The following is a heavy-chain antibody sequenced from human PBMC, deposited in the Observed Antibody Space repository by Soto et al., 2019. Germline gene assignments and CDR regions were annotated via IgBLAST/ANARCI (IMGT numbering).Heavy chain of an antibody. D-gene: IGHD4-17*01. CDR2: LYSGGTT. CDR1: GFTVSNNY. V-gene: IGHV3-66*01. J-gene: IGHJ4*02. CDR3: ARDSPVTTTGY. Sequence: EVQLVESGGGLVQPGGSLRLSCAASGFTVSNNYMIWVRQAPGKGLEWVSLLYSGGTTYYTDSVKGRFIISRDNSKNTVYLQMNALSAYDTAAYYCARDSPVTTTGYWSQRTLVTVSS.